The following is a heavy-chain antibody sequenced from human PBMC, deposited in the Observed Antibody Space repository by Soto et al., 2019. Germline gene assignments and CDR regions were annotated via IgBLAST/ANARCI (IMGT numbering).Heavy chain of an antibody. Sequence: QLQLQESGSGLVKPSQTLSLTCAVSGGSISSGGYSWSWIRQPPGKGLEWIGYIYHSGSTYYNPSIKSGGTKSMDRSNQQFSLKLSYVTDADTAVCDCASVQDRWGQGTLVAVSS. CDR1: GGSISSGGYS. CDR2: IYHSGST. J-gene: IGHJ5*02. V-gene: IGHV4-30-2*01. D-gene: IGHD1-1*01. CDR3: ASVQDR.